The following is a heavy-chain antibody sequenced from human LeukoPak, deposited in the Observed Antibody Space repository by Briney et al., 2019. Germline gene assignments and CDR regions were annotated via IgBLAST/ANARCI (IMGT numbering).Heavy chain of an antibody. Sequence: PGGSLRLSCAVSGFTVSNNYMSWVRQAPGKGLEWVSVIYSGGSTFYTDSVKGRFTISRDSSRNTVYLQMNSLRVEDTALYYCARDKFVYAFWSGDYRQYYYYMDVWGKGTTVTVSS. CDR3: ARDKFVYAFWSGDYRQYYYYMDV. CDR2: IYSGGST. V-gene: IGHV3-66*02. D-gene: IGHD3-3*01. J-gene: IGHJ6*03. CDR1: GFTVSNNY.